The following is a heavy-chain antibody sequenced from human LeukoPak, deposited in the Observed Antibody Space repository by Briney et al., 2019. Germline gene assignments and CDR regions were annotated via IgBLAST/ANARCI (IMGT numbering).Heavy chain of an antibody. J-gene: IGHJ4*02. CDR1: GFTFSSYG. Sequence: GGSLRLSCAASGFTFSSYGMHWVRQPPGKGLEWVSVISRRDDYTYYADSVKGRFTISRDNSKNTLYLQMNTLRAEDTAVYYCANDYRSGSFHDFWGQGTLVTVSS. V-gene: IGHV3-23*01. D-gene: IGHD3-10*01. CDR3: ANDYRSGSFHDF. CDR2: ISRRDDYT.